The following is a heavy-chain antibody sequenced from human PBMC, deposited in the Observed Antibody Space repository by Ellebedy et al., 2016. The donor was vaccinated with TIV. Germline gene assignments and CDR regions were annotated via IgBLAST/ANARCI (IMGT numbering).Heavy chain of an antibody. CDR1: GFTFTSYA. J-gene: IGHJ4*02. CDR2: ISYDGSKK. V-gene: IGHV3-30-3*01. D-gene: IGHD5-18*01. CDR3: ARDTSYGYGFDY. Sequence: PGGSLRLSCVASGFTFTSYAMHWVRQAPGKGLEWVAVISYDGSKKYYSDSVNGRFTISRDNSKNTLYLQMNSLRAEDTAVYYCARDTSYGYGFDYWGQGTLVTVSS.